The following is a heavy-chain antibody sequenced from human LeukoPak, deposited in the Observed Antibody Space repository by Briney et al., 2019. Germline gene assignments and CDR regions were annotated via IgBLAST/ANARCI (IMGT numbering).Heavy chain of an antibody. CDR1: GYTFTGYF. V-gene: IGHV1-2*02. D-gene: IGHD2-2*01. J-gene: IGHJ5*02. CDR2: INPNSGGT. Sequence: ASVKVSCKASGYTFTGYFMHWVRQAPGQGLEWMGWINPNSGGTNYAQKFQGRVTMTRDTSISTAYMELSRLRSDDTAVYYCASTSGCSSTSCYRNWSDPWGQGTLVTVSS. CDR3: ASTSGCSSTSCYRNWSDP.